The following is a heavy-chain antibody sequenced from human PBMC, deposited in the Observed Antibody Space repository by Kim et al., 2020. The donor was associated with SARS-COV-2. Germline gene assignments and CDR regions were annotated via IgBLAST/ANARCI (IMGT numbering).Heavy chain of an antibody. CDR3: ARDGAPDTARDYYGMDV. CDR2: ISSSSSVV. V-gene: IGHV3-48*01. Sequence: GGSLRLSCAASGFTLSNYHMNWVRLAPGKGLEWVAYISSSSSVVYFPDSVKGRFTISRDNAKNSLYLQMNSLRVEDTAVYYCARDGAPDTARDYYGMDVWGQGTTVTVSS. CDR1: GFTLSNYH. D-gene: IGHD5-18*01. J-gene: IGHJ6*02.